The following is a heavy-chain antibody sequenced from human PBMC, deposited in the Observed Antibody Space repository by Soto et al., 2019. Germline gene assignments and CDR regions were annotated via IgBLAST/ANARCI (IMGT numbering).Heavy chain of an antibody. CDR3: ARETGYVSFDY. V-gene: IGHV4-31*01. CDR2: IYYRGST. D-gene: IGHD5-12*01. J-gene: IGHJ4*02. Sequence: QVQLQESGPGLVKPSQTLSLTCTVSGGSISSGGYYWSWIRQHPGKGLEWIGYIYYRGSTYYNPSLKSQVTISLDTSTNQVSLKLRSVTAADTAVYYCARETGYVSFDYWGQGTLVTVSS. CDR1: GGSISSGGYY.